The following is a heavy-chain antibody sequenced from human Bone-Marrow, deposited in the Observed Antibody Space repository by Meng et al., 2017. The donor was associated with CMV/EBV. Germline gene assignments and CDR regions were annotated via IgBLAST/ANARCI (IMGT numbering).Heavy chain of an antibody. V-gene: IGHV3-74*01. Sequence: ESLRLSCAASGFTFSSYWMHWVRQAPGKGQVSVSRVNSDESITSYADSVKGRFTVSRDNAKNTLYLQRSSLRAEDTAVYYRLRCTNNNCTDDWGQGTMVTVSS. CDR2: VNSDESIT. CDR1: GFTFSSYW. J-gene: IGHJ4*02. D-gene: IGHD2-8*01. CDR3: LRCTNNNCTDD.